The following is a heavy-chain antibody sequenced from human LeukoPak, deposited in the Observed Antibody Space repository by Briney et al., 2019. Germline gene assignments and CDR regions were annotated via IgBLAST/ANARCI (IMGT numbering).Heavy chain of an antibody. J-gene: IGHJ4*02. D-gene: IGHD3-22*01. CDR1: GGSISSSGYY. CDR3: ARDRGWGDSSGYYGWYYFDY. Sequence: PSETLSLTCTVSGGSISSSGYYWSWIRQHPGKGLEWIGYIYYSGSTYYNPSLKSRVTISVDTSKNQFSLKLSSVTAADTAVYYCARDRGWGDSSGYYGWYYFDYWGQGTLVTVSS. V-gene: IGHV4-31*03. CDR2: IYYSGST.